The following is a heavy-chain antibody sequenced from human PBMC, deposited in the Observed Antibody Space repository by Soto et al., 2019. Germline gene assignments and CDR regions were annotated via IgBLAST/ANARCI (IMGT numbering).Heavy chain of an antibody. V-gene: IGHV1-18*01. CDR2: ASPLSATT. CDR3: ARGGTAEADF. CDR1: GYPFTGYG. J-gene: IGHJ4*02. Sequence: AXPAKGSCNASGYPFTGYGISWVRQAPGQGLEWMGWASPLSATTNYAPKFQGRVTMTTDTSTNMAYMELRSLRSDDTAVYYCARGGTAEADFWGQGTLVTVSS. D-gene: IGHD2-21*02.